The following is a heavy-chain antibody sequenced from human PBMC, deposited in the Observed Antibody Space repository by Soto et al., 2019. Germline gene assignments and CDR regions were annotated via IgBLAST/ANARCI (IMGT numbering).Heavy chain of an antibody. J-gene: IGHJ2*01. CDR2: ISSSSSTI. D-gene: IGHD6-19*01. CDR3: ARDGRQQWLVTYWYFDL. Sequence: EVQLVDSGGGLVQPGGSLRLSCAASGFTFSSYSMNWVRQAPGKGLEWVSYISSSSSTIYYADSVKGRFTISRDNAKNSMYLQMNGLRDEDTAVYYCARDGRQQWLVTYWYFDLWGRGTLVTVSS. CDR1: GFTFSSYS. V-gene: IGHV3-48*02.